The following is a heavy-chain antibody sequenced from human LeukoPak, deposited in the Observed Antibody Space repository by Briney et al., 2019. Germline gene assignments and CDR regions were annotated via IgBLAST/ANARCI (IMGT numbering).Heavy chain of an antibody. V-gene: IGHV1-2*02. J-gene: IGHJ1*01. D-gene: IGHD3-22*01. CDR3: ATDRWYYYDSSGDYDAYFQH. CDR2: INPNSGGT. CDR1: GYTFTGYY. Sequence: GASVTVSCKASGYTFTGYYMHWVRQAPGQGLEWMGWINPNSGGTNYAQKFQGRVTMTEDTSTDTAYMELSSLRSEDTAVYYCATDRWYYYDSSGDYDAYFQHWGQGTLVTVSS.